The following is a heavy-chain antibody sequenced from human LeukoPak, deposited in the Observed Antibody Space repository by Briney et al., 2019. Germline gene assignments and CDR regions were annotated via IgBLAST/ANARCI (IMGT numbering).Heavy chain of an antibody. V-gene: IGHV1-69*04. CDR1: GGTFSSYA. Sequence: ASVKVSCKASGGTFSSYAISWVRQAPGQGLEWMGRIIPILGIANYAQKFQGRVTITADKSTSTAYVELSSLRSEDTAVYYCARDSSGSYDYWGQGTLVTVSS. J-gene: IGHJ4*02. D-gene: IGHD1-26*01. CDR3: ARDSSGSYDY. CDR2: IIPILGIA.